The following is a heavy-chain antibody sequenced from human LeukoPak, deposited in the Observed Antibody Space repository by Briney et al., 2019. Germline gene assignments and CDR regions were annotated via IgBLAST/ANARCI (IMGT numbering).Heavy chain of an antibody. D-gene: IGHD3-22*01. CDR3: ARDRIYYDSSGYYYFDY. V-gene: IGHV4-59*12. CDR1: GGSISTYY. J-gene: IGHJ4*02. Sequence: SETLSLTSTQSGGSISTYYWSWIRQPPGKGLEWIGYIDYSGSTNYSPSLRSRVTISVDTSKNQFSLKLSSVTAADTAVYYCARDRIYYDSSGYYYFDYWGQGTLVTV. CDR2: IDYSGST.